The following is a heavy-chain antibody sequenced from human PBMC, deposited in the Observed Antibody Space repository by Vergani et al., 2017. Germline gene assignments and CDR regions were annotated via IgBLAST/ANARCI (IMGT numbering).Heavy chain of an antibody. CDR1: GGSISSSSYY. D-gene: IGHD3-10*01. Sequence: QLQLQESGPGLVKPSETLSLTCTVSGGSISSSSYYWGWIRQPPGKGLEWIGSIYYSGSTDYNPSLKSRVTISVYTSKNQFSLKLSSVTAADTAVYYCARPYYYGSGTRPMDVWGQGTSVAVSS. CDR3: ARPYYYGSGTRPMDV. CDR2: IYYSGST. J-gene: IGHJ6*02. V-gene: IGHV4-39*01.